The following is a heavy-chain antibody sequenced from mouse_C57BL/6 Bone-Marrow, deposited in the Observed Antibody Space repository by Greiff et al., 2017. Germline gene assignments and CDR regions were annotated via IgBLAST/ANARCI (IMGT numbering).Heavy chain of an antibody. CDR3: ARPGRLTWFAY. J-gene: IGHJ3*01. D-gene: IGHD2-4*01. V-gene: IGHV5-12*01. Sequence: GKVVESGGGLVQPGGSLKLSCAASGFTFSDYYMYWVRQTPEKRLEWVAYISNGGGSTYYPDTVKGRFTISRDNAKNTLYLPMSRLKSEDTAMYYCARPGRLTWFAYWGQGTLVTVSA. CDR1: GFTFSDYY. CDR2: ISNGGGST.